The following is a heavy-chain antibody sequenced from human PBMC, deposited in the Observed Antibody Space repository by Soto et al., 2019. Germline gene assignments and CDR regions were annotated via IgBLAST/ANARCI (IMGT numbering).Heavy chain of an antibody. D-gene: IGHD2-15*01. CDR1: GFTFSSYG. CDR3: ASDWYSGDY. V-gene: IGHV3-30*03. J-gene: IGHJ4*02. Sequence: QVQLVESGGGVVQPGRSLRLSCAASGFTFSSYGMHWVRQAPGKGLEWVAVISYDGSNKYYADSVKGRFTISRDNSKNTLYLQMNSLRAEDTAVYYCASDWYSGDYWGQGTLVTVSS. CDR2: ISYDGSNK.